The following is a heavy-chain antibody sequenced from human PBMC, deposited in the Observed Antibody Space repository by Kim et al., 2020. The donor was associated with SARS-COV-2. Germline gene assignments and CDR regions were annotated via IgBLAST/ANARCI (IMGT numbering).Heavy chain of an antibody. CDR3: AKDMSSSVWTGLDP. CDR2: ISWNIGSI. V-gene: IGHV3-9*01. Sequence: GGSLRLSCAASGFTFDDYAMHWVRQAPGKGLEWVSGISWNIGSIGYADSVRGRFTISRDNAKNSLYLQMNSLRAEDTALYYCAKDMSSSVWTGLDPWGQGTLVTVSS. J-gene: IGHJ5*02. CDR1: GFTFDDYA. D-gene: IGHD2-21*01.